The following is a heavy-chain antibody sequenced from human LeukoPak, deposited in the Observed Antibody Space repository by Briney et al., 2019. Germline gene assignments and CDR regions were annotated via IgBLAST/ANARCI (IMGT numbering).Heavy chain of an antibody. Sequence: QPGGSLRLSCAASGFIFSRYWMHWVRHAPGKGLVWVSRINSDESDTSYADSVKGRFTISRDNAKNTLYLQMNSLRAEDTAVYYCARDGSLPDYWGQGTLVTVSS. J-gene: IGHJ4*02. CDR2: INSDESDT. CDR1: GFIFSRYW. V-gene: IGHV3-74*01. CDR3: ARDGSLPDY.